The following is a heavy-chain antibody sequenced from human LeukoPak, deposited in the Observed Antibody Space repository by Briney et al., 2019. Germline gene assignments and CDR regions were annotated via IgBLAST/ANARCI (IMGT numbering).Heavy chain of an antibody. CDR1: GGSISNYF. CDR3: ARQGYYYGSGSYYNPEYYFDY. Sequence: SETLSLTCTVSGGSISNYFWSWVRQPAGKGLEWIGRIYSTGRSDYNPSLKSRITMSVDTSKNQFSLKLSSVTAADTAVYYCARQGYYYGSGSYYNPEYYFDYWGQGTLVTVSA. J-gene: IGHJ4*02. V-gene: IGHV4-4*07. CDR2: IYSTGRS. D-gene: IGHD3-10*01.